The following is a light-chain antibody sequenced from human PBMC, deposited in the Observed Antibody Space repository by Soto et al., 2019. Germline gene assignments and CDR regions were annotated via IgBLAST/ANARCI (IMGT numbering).Light chain of an antibody. V-gene: IGKV1-39*01. CDR3: QQTFSQPLT. J-gene: IGKJ4*01. Sequence: DIQMTQTPSSLSASVGDTVIITCRESQTVRNHVNWYQHKPGNAPDLLIYATYTLQSGVPSRFSGSGSGTDFTLSINGLQPEDLATYYCQQTFSQPLTFGGGTKLEIK. CDR1: QTVRNH. CDR2: ATY.